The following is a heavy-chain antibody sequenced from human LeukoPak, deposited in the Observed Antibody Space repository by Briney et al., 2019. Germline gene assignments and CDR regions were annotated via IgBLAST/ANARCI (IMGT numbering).Heavy chain of an antibody. Sequence: SETLSLTCTVSGYSVSSGYYWGWIRQPPGKGLEWIGSMYHSGDTYYNPSLKSRVTMSVDTSKNRFSLILSSVTAADTAVYYWARDFFRFFAGSETDVFDVGGKGKRLPVFS. J-gene: IGHJ3*01. V-gene: IGHV4-38-2*02. CDR1: GYSVSSGYY. CDR2: MYHSGDT. D-gene: IGHD3-3*01. CDR3: ARDFFRFFAGSETDVFDV.